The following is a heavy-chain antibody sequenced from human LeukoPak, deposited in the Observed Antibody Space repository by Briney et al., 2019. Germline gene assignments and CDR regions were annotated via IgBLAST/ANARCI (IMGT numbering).Heavy chain of an antibody. CDR1: GFTFDDYA. CDR2: ISGDGGST. V-gene: IGHV3-43*02. Sequence: GGSLRLSCAASGFTFDDYAMHWVRQAPGKGLEWVSLISGDGGSTNYADSVKGRFTISRDNSKNSVYLQMNSLRTEDTALYYCAKVLGYYDSSGYYQEGGFDYWGQGTLVTVSS. J-gene: IGHJ4*02. D-gene: IGHD3-22*01. CDR3: AKVLGYYDSSGYYQEGGFDY.